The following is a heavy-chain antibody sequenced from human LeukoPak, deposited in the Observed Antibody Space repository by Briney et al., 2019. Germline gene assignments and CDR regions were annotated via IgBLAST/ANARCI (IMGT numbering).Heavy chain of an antibody. CDR1: GGSISSYY. J-gene: IGHJ6*03. D-gene: IGHD1-26*01. V-gene: IGHV4-4*07. Sequence: PSETLSLTCTVSGGSISSYYWSWIRQPAGKGLEWIGRIYTSGSTNYNPSLKSRVTMSVDTSKNQFSLKLSSVTAADTAVYYCAREGGSYLSYYYYMDVWGKGTTVTVSS. CDR2: IYTSGST. CDR3: AREGGSYLSYYYYMDV.